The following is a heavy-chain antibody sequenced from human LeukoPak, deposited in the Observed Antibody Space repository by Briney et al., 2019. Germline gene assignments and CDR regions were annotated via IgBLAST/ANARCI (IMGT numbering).Heavy chain of an antibody. D-gene: IGHD5-24*01. Sequence: GGSLRLSCAASGFTFSSYGMHWVRQAPGKGLEWVAVISYDGSNKYYADSEKGRFTISRDNSKNTLYLQMNSLRAEDTAVYYCAKGRAGMATIAGIDYWGQGTLVTVSS. CDR2: ISYDGSNK. J-gene: IGHJ4*02. V-gene: IGHV3-30*18. CDR1: GFTFSSYG. CDR3: AKGRAGMATIAGIDY.